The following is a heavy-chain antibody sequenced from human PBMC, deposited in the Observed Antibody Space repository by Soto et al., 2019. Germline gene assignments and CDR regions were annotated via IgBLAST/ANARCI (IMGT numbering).Heavy chain of an antibody. CDR2: VYFSGNT. D-gene: IGHD6-25*01. CDR1: GGSLSSYY. V-gene: IGHV4-59*01. CDR3: GSVRPSGYVLS. J-gene: IGHJ5*02. Sequence: PSETLPLTCTVSGGSLSSYYWTWIRQSPGKGLEWIGYVYFSGNTNYNPSLKSRVTISIDTSKNQFSLRLASVTAADTAFYYCGSVRPSGYVLSWGQGTLVTVSS.